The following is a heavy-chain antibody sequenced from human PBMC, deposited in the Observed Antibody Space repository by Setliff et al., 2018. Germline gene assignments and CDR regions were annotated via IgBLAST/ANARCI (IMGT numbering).Heavy chain of an antibody. V-gene: IGHV4-30-4*08. CDR3: ARRERLVYYFDY. CDR1: GGSISSGDYY. Sequence: SETLSLTCTVSGGSISSGDYYWSWIRQPPGKGLEWIGYIYYSGSTYYNPSLKSRVTISVDTSKNQLSLKLSSVTAADTAVYYCARRERLVYYFDYWGQGTLVT. J-gene: IGHJ4*02. D-gene: IGHD6-19*01. CDR2: IYYSGST.